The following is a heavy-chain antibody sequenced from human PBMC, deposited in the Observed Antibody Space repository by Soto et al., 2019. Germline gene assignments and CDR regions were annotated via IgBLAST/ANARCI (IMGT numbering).Heavy chain of an antibody. D-gene: IGHD3-10*01. CDR1: GFTFSDHY. CDR3: ARVGHPGHDDFDV. J-gene: IGHJ3*01. CDR2: TRKKGNSYTT. Sequence: PGGSLRLSCAASGFTFSDHYMDWVRQAPGKGLEWVGRTRKKGNSYTTEYAASVKGRFTVSRDDSKRSLYLQMNSLKTEDTALYYGARVGHPGHDDFDVWGQGTMGTGSS. V-gene: IGHV3-72*01.